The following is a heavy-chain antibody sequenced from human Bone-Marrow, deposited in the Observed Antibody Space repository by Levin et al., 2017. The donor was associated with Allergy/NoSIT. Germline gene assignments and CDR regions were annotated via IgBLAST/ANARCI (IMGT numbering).Heavy chain of an antibody. D-gene: IGHD3-3*01. V-gene: IGHV1-46*01. CDR3: AREGRITIFGVVIKRYNWFDP. CDR1: GYTFTSYY. Sequence: ASVKVSCKASGYTFTSYYMHWVRQAPGQGLEWMGIINPSGGSTSYAQKFQGRVTMTRDTSTSTVYMELSSLRSEDTAVYYCAREGRITIFGVVIKRYNWFDPWGQGTLVTVSS. J-gene: IGHJ5*02. CDR2: INPSGGST.